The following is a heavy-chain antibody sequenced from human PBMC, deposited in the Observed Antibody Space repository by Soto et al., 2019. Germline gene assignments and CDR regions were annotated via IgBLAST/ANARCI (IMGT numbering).Heavy chain of an antibody. Sequence: GASVKVSCKASGYTFTSYGISWVRQAPGQGLEWMGWVNPDSGVAKSAQKFQDRVTLTRDTSIRTMFMELTRLKSDDTAVYYCAREGPVEGTFDSWGQGTLVTVSS. CDR2: VNPDSGVA. D-gene: IGHD2-2*01. CDR1: GYTFTSYG. V-gene: IGHV1-2*02. J-gene: IGHJ4*02. CDR3: AREGPVEGTFDS.